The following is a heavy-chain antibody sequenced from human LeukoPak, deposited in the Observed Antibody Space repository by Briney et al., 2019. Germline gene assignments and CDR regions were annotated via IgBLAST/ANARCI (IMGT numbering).Heavy chain of an antibody. CDR3: ARLISEYCSGGSCWWNWFDP. V-gene: IGHV4-39*01. CDR2: IYYSGST. J-gene: IGHJ5*02. CDR1: GGSISSSSYY. D-gene: IGHD2-15*01. Sequence: SETLSLTCTVSGGSISSSSYYWGWIRQPPGKGLEWIGSIYYSGSTYYNPSLKSRVTISVDTSKNQFSLKLSSVTAADTAVYYTARLISEYCSGGSCWWNWFDPWRQGTLVTVSS.